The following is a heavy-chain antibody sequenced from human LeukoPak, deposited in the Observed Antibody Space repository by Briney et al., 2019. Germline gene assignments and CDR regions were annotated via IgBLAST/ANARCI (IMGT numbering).Heavy chain of an antibody. CDR2: VDPKSGGG. V-gene: IGHV1-2*02. Sequence: ASVKVSCKASGYTFTIDYVHWVRQVPGQGLEWMGWVDPKSGGGKSAQSFQGRFTMTRDTSSSTAYMELSRLRSDDTAVYYCARGRASRKDLDYWGQGTLVTVSS. J-gene: IGHJ4*02. CDR3: ARGRASRKDLDY. CDR1: GYTFTIDY.